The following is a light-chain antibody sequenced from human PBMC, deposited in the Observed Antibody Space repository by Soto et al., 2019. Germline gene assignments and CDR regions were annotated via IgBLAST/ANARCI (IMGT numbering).Light chain of an antibody. Sequence: QSVLTQPPSVSAAPGQRVTISCSGSSSNIENNYVSWYRQLPGTAPNLLIYEDNKRPSGIPDRFSGSKSGTSATLGITGLETGDKADYYCATWDSSLSGVVFGTGTKLTVL. CDR2: EDN. CDR1: SSNIENNY. J-gene: IGLJ1*01. CDR3: ATWDSSLSGVV. V-gene: IGLV1-51*02.